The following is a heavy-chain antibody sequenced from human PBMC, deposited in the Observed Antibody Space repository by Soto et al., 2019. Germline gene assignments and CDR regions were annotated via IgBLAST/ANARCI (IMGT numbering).Heavy chain of an antibody. Sequence: GEALKISCKGSGYSFTSYLISWVRQMPGKGVGGVGRIDPSDSYTNYSTSFQGHVTISADKSISTAYLQWSTLKASDTAMYYCARLSAGPHIVVVTENAFDIWGQGTLVTVSS. CDR1: GYSFTSYL. V-gene: IGHV5-10-1*01. J-gene: IGHJ3*02. CDR2: IDPSDSYT. CDR3: ARLSAGPHIVVVTENAFDI. D-gene: IGHD2-21*02.